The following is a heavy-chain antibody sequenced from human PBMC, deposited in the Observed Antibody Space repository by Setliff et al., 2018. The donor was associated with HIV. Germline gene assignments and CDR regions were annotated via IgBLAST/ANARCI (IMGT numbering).Heavy chain of an antibody. CDR1: EFTFSSYS. J-gene: IGHJ4*02. CDR3: AREVAYYDILTGSGAHYLDY. V-gene: IGHV3-21*06. Sequence: GGSLRLSCAASEFTFSSYSMNWVRQAPGTGLEWVASISSSGAHIFYADSLKGRSTIARDNGKNLLYLQMNSLRAEDTAVYYCAREVAYYDILTGSGAHYLDYWGQGTLVTVSS. CDR2: ISSSGAHI. D-gene: IGHD3-9*01.